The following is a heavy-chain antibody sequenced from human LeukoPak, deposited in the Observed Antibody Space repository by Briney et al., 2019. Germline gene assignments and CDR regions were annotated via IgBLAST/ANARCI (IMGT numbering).Heavy chain of an antibody. Sequence: ASVKVSCKASGYTFTSYYMHWVRQAPGQGLEWMGIINPSGGSTSYAQKFQGRVTMTGDMSTSTVYMELSSLRSEDTAVYYCASHSIAAAGSFDYWGQGTLVTVSS. CDR3: ASHSIAAAGSFDY. V-gene: IGHV1-46*01. J-gene: IGHJ4*02. D-gene: IGHD6-13*01. CDR2: INPSGGST. CDR1: GYTFTSYY.